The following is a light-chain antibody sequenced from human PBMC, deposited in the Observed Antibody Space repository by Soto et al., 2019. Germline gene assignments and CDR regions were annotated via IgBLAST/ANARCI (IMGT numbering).Light chain of an antibody. Sequence: EIVMTQSPATLSVSPRERATLSCRASQRISSNLAWYQQKPGQAPRLLIYSASTRATGIPERFSGSGSGTEFTLTISSLQSEDFAVYYCQVYGRSPLNLTFGPGTKVDIK. J-gene: IGKJ1*01. CDR3: QVYGRSPLNLT. V-gene: IGKV3-15*01. CDR2: SAS. CDR1: QRISSN.